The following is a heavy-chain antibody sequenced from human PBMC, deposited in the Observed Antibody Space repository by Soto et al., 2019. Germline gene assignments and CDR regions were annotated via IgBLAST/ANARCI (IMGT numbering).Heavy chain of an antibody. Sequence: QVQLQESGPGLVKPSETLSLTCTVSGGSVSSGNYYWSWIRQPPGKGLEWIGYFYYTGSTNYNPSLKSPVTISVDASKNQFSLRLSSLTAADTAVYYCARSMHYSDGSNYSPFDYWGQGTLVTVSS. CDR2: FYYTGST. CDR3: ARSMHYSDGSNYSPFDY. V-gene: IGHV4-61*01. D-gene: IGHD3-22*01. J-gene: IGHJ4*02. CDR1: GGSVSSGNYY.